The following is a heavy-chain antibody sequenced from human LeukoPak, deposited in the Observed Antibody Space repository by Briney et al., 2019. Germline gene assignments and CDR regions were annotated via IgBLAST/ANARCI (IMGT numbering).Heavy chain of an antibody. J-gene: IGHJ4*02. Sequence: GGSLRLSCAVSGFSFTNYWMHWVRRDPGKGLVWVSYISSDGSVTKYADSVKGRFTISRDNAVNTLYLQMNSLRVEDTAVYYCVRGSLRLPRSTPDYWGQGTLVTVSS. CDR3: VRGSLRLPRSTPDY. CDR1: GFSFTNYW. CDR2: ISSDGSVT. D-gene: IGHD2-21*02. V-gene: IGHV3-74*03.